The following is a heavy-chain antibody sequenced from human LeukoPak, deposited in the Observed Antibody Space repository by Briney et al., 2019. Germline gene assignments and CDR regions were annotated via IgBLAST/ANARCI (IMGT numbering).Heavy chain of an antibody. CDR2: IYSGGST. V-gene: IGHV3-53*01. J-gene: IGHJ6*02. CDR3: ARDTVTTFRFRDYYYYGMDV. Sequence: GGSLRLSCAASGFTVSTNYMNWVRQAPGKGLEWVSVIYSGGSTYYADSVKGRFTISGDNSKNTLYLQMNSLRAEDTAMYYCARDTVTTFRFRDYYYYGMDVWGQGTTVTVSS. D-gene: IGHD4-17*01. CDR1: GFTVSTNY.